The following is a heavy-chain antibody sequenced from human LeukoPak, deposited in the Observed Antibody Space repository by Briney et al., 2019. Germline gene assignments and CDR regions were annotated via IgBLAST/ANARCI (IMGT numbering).Heavy chain of an antibody. CDR1: GGSIISSSYY. J-gene: IGHJ4*02. CDR3: ARGGDGYIDL. Sequence: PSETLSLTCTVSGGSIISSSYYWGWIRQPAGKGLEWIGRIFTSGSTNYNPSLKSRVTMSVDTSKNQVSLKLSSVTAADTAVYHCARGGDGYIDLWGQGTLVTVSS. D-gene: IGHD5-24*01. V-gene: IGHV4-61*02. CDR2: IFTSGST.